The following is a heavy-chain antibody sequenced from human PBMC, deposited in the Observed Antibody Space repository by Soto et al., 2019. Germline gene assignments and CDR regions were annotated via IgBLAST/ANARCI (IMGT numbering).Heavy chain of an antibody. CDR3: VRSGDNYNLLDY. V-gene: IGHV3-11*06. CDR2: SSNSGSFT. Sequence: PGGSLRLSCAASGFTLSDHYVSWIRQAPGKGLEWIGYSSNSGSFTRYADSVKGRFSISRDNAKNSLYLQINSLRGDDTAIYYCVRSGDNYNLLDYWGQGTPVTVSS. J-gene: IGHJ4*02. D-gene: IGHD1-1*01. CDR1: GFTLSDHY.